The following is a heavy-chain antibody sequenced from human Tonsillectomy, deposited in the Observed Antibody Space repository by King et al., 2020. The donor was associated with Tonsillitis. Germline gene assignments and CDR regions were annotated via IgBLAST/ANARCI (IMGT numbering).Heavy chain of an antibody. CDR2: IYASGRT. V-gene: IGHV4-61*02. J-gene: IGHJ2*01. D-gene: IGHD6-13*01. Sequence: QLQESGPGLVKPAQTLSVTCTVSGGSLSSGTYYWTWFRQSAGKGLEWIGRIYASGRTDYNPSLKSRVTMSIDTSTNQFSLEMKSVTAADTAVYFCVRQYSSSRYWNWYLDLWGRGTLAT. CDR3: VRQYSSSRYWNWYLDL. CDR1: GGSLSSGTYY.